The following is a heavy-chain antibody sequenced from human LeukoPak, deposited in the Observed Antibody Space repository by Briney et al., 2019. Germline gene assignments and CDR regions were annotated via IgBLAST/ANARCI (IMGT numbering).Heavy chain of an antibody. CDR1: GFTFSNYA. CDR2: ISGSGAST. V-gene: IGHV3-23*01. CDR3: ARGQRSDY. D-gene: IGHD6-25*01. J-gene: IGHJ4*02. Sequence: EGSLRLSCAASGFTFSNYAMSWVRQAPGKGLEWVSTISGSGASTYYADSAKGRFTISRDNSENTLYLQMNSLRAEGTAVYYCARGQRSDYWGQGTLVTVSS.